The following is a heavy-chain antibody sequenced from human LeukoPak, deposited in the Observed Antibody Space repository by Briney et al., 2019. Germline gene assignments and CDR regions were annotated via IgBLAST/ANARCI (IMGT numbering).Heavy chain of an antibody. Sequence: SETLSLTCAVYGGSFSGYYWSWIRQPPGKGLEWIGEINHSGSTNYNPSLKSRVTISVDTSKNQFSLKLSSVTAADTAVYYCAREMELLPFLAAGLIYYYGMDVWGQGTTVTVSS. D-gene: IGHD1-7*01. J-gene: IGHJ6*02. V-gene: IGHV4-34*01. CDR3: AREMELLPFLAAGLIYYYGMDV. CDR1: GGSFSGYY. CDR2: INHSGST.